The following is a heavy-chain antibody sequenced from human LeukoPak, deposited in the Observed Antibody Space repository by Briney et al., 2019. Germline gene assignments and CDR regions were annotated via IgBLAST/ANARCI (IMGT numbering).Heavy chain of an antibody. Sequence: PGGSLRLSCAASGFIFSSYGMHWVRQAPGKGLEWVAFIRYDGSNKNYADSVKGRFTISRDNSKNTLYLQMNSLRAEDTAVYYCARESGYSSGWRQYFDYWGQGTLVTVSS. CDR3: ARESGYSSGWRQYFDY. V-gene: IGHV3-30*02. CDR1: GFIFSSYG. D-gene: IGHD6-19*01. J-gene: IGHJ4*02. CDR2: IRYDGSNK.